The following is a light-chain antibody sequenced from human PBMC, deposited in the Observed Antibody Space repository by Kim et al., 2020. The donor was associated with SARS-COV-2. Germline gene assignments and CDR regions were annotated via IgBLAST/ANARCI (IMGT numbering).Light chain of an antibody. CDR2: RNN. Sequence: RQTATLTCTGNSNNVGFQGAVWLQQHQGHPPQLLSYRNNKRPSGISERFSASRSGNTASLTITGLQPEDEADYYCSAWDSSLTGWVFGGGTKVTVL. J-gene: IGLJ3*02. CDR1: SNNVGFQG. CDR3: SAWDSSLTGWV. V-gene: IGLV10-54*04.